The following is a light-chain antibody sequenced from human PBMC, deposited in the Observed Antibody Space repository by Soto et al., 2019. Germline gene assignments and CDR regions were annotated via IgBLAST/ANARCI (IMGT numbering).Light chain of an antibody. CDR3: QQYNSWWT. V-gene: IGKV1-5*03. J-gene: IGKJ2*02. CDR1: QSISSW. Sequence: DIQMTQSPSTLSASVGDRVTITCRASQSISSWLAWYQQKPGKAPKLLIYKASSLESGVPSRFSGSGSGTEFTLTISSLQPDDFATYYCQQYNSWWTFGQGTKLAIK. CDR2: KAS.